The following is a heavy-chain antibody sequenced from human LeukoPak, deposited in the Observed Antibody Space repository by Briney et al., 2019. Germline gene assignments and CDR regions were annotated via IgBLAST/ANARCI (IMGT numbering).Heavy chain of an antibody. CDR2: RGSAGGD. CDR1: GFTFINYA. D-gene: IGHD1-1*01. J-gene: IGHJ3*01. V-gene: IGHV3-23*01. Sequence: GGSLRLSCAASGFTFINYAVSWARQAPGKGLEWVSARGSAGGDYYSDSVKGRFTISRDNSATTFYLQMNNLRAEDTARYFCASRTWVGGGQYAFDVWGQGTMVTVSS. CDR3: ASRTWVGGGQYAFDV.